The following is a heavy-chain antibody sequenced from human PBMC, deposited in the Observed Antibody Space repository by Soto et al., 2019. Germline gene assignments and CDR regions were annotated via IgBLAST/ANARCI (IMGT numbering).Heavy chain of an antibody. D-gene: IGHD3-3*01. J-gene: IGHJ4*02. Sequence: GGSLRLSCAASGFTFSSYAMSWVRQAPGKGLEWVSAISGSGGSTYYADSVKGRFTISRDNSKNTLYLQMNSLRAEDTAVYYCAKDREYDFWSGYYDFFDYWGQGTLVTVSS. CDR2: ISGSGGST. V-gene: IGHV3-23*01. CDR1: GFTFSSYA. CDR3: AKDREYDFWSGYYDFFDY.